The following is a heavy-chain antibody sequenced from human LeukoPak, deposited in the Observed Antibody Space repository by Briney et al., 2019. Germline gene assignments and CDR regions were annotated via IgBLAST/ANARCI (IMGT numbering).Heavy chain of an antibody. CDR3: ARDQGYCTSVNCRGDAFDV. V-gene: IGHV3-74*01. Sequence: PGGSLRLSCAASGFTFSGYWMHWVRQAPGKGLVWVSRIASDGSTVYADSVKGRFTISRDNAQNSLSLQMNSLRVEDTAVYYCARDQGYCTSVNCRGDAFDVWGQGSLVSVSS. CDR1: GFTFSGYW. J-gene: IGHJ3*01. CDR2: IASDGST. D-gene: IGHD2-8*01.